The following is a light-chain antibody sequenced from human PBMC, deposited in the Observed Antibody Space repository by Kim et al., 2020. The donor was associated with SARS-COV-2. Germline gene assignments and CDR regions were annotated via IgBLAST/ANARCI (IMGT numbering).Light chain of an antibody. CDR1: SSDVCVYND. CDR3: CSYAGSYGVV. Sequence: GQSVTISCTVTSSDVCVYNDVYWYQQHPGKTPKLMIYDVSKRPSGVPDRFSGSKSGNTASLTISGLQAEDEADYYCCSYAGSYGVVFGGGTQLTVL. CDR2: DVS. J-gene: IGLJ2*01. V-gene: IGLV2-11*01.